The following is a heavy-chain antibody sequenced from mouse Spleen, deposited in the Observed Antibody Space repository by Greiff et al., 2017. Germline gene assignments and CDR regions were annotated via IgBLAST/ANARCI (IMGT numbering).Heavy chain of an antibody. V-gene: IGHV5-17*01. Sequence: EVQLVESGGGLVKPGGSLKLSCAASGFTFSDYGMHWVRQAPEKGLEWVAYISSGSSTIYYADTVKGRFTISRDNAKNTLFLQMTSLRSEDTAMYYCARGGASNGGLAWFAYWGQGTLVTVSA. D-gene: IGHD6-1*01. CDR3: ARGGASNGGLAWFAY. CDR1: GFTFSDYG. J-gene: IGHJ3*01. CDR2: ISSGSSTI.